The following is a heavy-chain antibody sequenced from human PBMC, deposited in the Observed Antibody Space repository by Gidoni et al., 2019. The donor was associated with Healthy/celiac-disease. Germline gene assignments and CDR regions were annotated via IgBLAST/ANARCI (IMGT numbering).Heavy chain of an antibody. Sequence: QVQLVQSGAEVKKPGASVTVSCKVSGYTFTGYYMHWVRQAPGQGLEWMGWINPNSGGTNYAQKFQGWVTMTRDTSISTAYMELSRLRSDDTAVYYCAREGYCSGGSCYSPEAFDIWGQGTMVTVSS. CDR1: GYTFTGYY. J-gene: IGHJ3*02. D-gene: IGHD2-15*01. V-gene: IGHV1-2*04. CDR2: INPNSGGT. CDR3: AREGYCSGGSCYSPEAFDI.